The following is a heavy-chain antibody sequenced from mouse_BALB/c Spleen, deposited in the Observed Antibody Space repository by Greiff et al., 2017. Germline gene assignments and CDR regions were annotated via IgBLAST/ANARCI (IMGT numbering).Heavy chain of an antibody. V-gene: IGHV5-4*02. D-gene: IGHD1-1*01. Sequence: EVKLMESGGGLVKPGGSLKLSCAASGFTFSDYYMYWVRQTPEKRLEWVATISDGGSYTYYPDSVKGRFTISRDNAKNNLYLQMSSLKSEDTAMYYCARGGDYYGSSYWCAYWGQGTLVTVSA. CDR1: GFTFSDYY. CDR3: ARGGDYYGSSYWCAY. CDR2: ISDGGSYT. J-gene: IGHJ3*01.